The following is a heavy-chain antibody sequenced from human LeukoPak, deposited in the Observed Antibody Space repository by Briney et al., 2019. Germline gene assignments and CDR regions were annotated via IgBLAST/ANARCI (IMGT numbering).Heavy chain of an antibody. CDR1: GFSFSSSW. V-gene: IGHV3-74*01. J-gene: IGHJ4*02. D-gene: IGHD2-2*02. CDR2: INSDGSTT. CDR3: ASYFRCSGATCYTNY. Sequence: GGSLRLSCAASGFSFSSSWMHWVRQAPGEGLVWVSRINSDGSTTNYADSVKGRFTISRDNAKNTLYLQMNSLRAEDTAVYYCASYFRCSGATCYTNYWGQGTLVTVSS.